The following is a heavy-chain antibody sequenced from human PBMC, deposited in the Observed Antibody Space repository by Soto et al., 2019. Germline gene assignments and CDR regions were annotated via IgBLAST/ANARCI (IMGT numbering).Heavy chain of an antibody. J-gene: IGHJ6*03. V-gene: IGHV1-8*01. Sequence: GASVKVSCKASGYTFTSYDINCVRQATGQGLEWMGWMNPNRGNTGYAQQFQGRVTLTSNTSISTVYMELSSLRSEDTAVYYCARGVVVDYYYYYYFMDVWDKGTTVTVSS. CDR2: MNPNRGNT. D-gene: IGHD2-15*01. CDR3: ARGVVVDYYYYYYFMDV. CDR1: GYTFTSYD.